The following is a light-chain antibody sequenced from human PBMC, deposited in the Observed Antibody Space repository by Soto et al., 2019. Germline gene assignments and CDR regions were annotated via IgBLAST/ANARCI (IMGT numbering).Light chain of an antibody. CDR3: QQTDTTPIT. V-gene: IGKV1-39*01. J-gene: IGKJ5*01. Sequence: DIQMTQSPSSLPASVGDRVTITCRASQSIGNYLNWYQQKPGKAPKLLIYAASSLQSGVPSRFSGSGSGTDFTLTISSLQPEDFATYSCQQTDTTPITFGQGTRLEIK. CDR1: QSIGNY. CDR2: AAS.